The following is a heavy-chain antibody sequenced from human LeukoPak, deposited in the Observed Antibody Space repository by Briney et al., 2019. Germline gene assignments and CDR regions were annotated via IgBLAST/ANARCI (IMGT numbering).Heavy chain of an antibody. Sequence: GASVKVSCKASGGTFSSYAISWVRQAPGQGLEWMGGIIPIFGTANYAQKFQGRVTITADESTSTAYMELSSLRSEDTAVYYCARWEAFLEWPLGGAFDIWGQGTMVTVSS. CDR1: GGTFSSYA. V-gene: IGHV1-69*13. J-gene: IGHJ3*02. D-gene: IGHD3-3*01. CDR2: IIPIFGTA. CDR3: ARWEAFLEWPLGGAFDI.